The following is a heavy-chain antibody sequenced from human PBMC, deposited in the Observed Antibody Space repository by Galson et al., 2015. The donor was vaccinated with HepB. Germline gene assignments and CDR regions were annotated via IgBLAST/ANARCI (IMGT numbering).Heavy chain of an antibody. V-gene: IGHV5-10-1*01. CDR3: ASRQYYYGSGTYYNVFDY. J-gene: IGHJ4*02. Sequence: QMPGKGLEWMGRIDPSDSYTDYSPSFQGHVTISADKSITTAYLQWSSLKASDTAMYYCASRQYYYGSGTYYNVFDYWGLGTQVTVSS. D-gene: IGHD3-10*01. CDR2: IDPSDSYT.